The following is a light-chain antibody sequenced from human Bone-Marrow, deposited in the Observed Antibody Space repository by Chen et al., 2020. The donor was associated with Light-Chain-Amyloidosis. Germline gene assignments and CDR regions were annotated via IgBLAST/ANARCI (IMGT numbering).Light chain of an antibody. J-gene: IGKJ1*01. CDR3: QQYNNWPGA. CDR1: QSVSSN. Sequence: EIVMTQSPATLSVSPGERATLSCRASQSVSSNLAWYQQKPGQAPRLLSYGASTRATGIPARFRGSGSGTEFTLTISSLQSEDFAVYYCQQYNNWPGAFGQGTKVEIK. V-gene: IGKV3-15*01. CDR2: GAS.